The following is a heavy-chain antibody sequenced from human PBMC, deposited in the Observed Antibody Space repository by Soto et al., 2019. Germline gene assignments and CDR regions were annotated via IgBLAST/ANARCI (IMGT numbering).Heavy chain of an antibody. V-gene: IGHV1-3*01. J-gene: IGHJ4*02. D-gene: IGHD6-13*01. CDR2: INAGNGNT. Sequence: QVQLVQSGAEVKKPGASVKVSCKASGYTFTSYAMHWVRQAPGQRLEWMGWINAGNGNTKYSQKFQGRVTITRDTSASTADMELSSLRSEDTAVYYCATLIAAANFDYWGQGTLVTVSS. CDR1: GYTFTSYA. CDR3: ATLIAAANFDY.